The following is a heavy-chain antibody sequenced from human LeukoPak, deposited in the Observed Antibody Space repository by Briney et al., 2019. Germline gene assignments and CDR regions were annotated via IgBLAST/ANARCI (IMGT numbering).Heavy chain of an antibody. V-gene: IGHV3-9*01. D-gene: IGHD6-19*01. CDR1: GFTFDDYA. CDR2: ISWNSGRI. CDR3: AKKYSSGWYSYFDY. J-gene: IGHJ4*02. Sequence: PGGSLRLSCAASGFTFDDYAMHWVRQAPGKGLEWVSTISWNSGRIAYADSVKGRFTISRDNAKNSLYLQMNSLRAEDTAVYYCAKKYSSGWYSYFDYWGQGTLVTVSS.